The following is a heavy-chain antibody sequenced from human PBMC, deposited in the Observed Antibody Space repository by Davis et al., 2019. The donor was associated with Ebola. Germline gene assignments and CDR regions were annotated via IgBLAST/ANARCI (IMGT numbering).Heavy chain of an antibody. D-gene: IGHD5-18*01. Sequence: SETLSLTCAVSGGSISSSNWWSWVRQPPGKGLEWIGEIYHSGSTNYNPSLKSRVTISVDKSKNQFSLKLSSVTAADTAVYYCARDLIQLYSGMDVWGQGTTVTVSS. CDR2: IYHSGST. CDR1: GGSISSSNW. J-gene: IGHJ6*02. CDR3: ARDLIQLYSGMDV. V-gene: IGHV4-4*02.